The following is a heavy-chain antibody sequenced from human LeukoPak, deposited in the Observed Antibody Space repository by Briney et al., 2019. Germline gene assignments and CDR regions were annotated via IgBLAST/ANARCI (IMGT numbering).Heavy chain of an antibody. J-gene: IGHJ4*02. CDR1: GFTFNDYA. D-gene: IGHD6-13*01. V-gene: IGHV3-9*03. Sequence: GGSLRLSCATSGFTFNDYAMYWVRQAPGKGLEWVSGISWNSRSIAYADSVKGRFTVSRDNAKNSLYLQMNSLRAEDMALYYCAKEGSSWSTFDYWGQGTLVTVSS. CDR3: AKEGSSWSTFDY. CDR2: ISWNSRSI.